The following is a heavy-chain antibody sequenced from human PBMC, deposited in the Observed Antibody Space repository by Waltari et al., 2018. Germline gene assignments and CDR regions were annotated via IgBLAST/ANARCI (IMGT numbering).Heavy chain of an antibody. CDR3: ARVRTVAAXAIDXFDY. CDR1: GGXISGYY. CDR2: XXYGXXX. Sequence: QVQLQESGPGLVKPSETLSLTCTVSGGXISGYYLVWIXQPPGXGLEXXGXXXYGXXXXYXPSLKTRVTISLDTSXXQFSLRLTSVTAADTXIYYCARVRTVAAXAIDXFDYWGQGTLVTASS. V-gene: IGHV4-59*01. D-gene: IGHD2-21*01. J-gene: IGHJ4*02.